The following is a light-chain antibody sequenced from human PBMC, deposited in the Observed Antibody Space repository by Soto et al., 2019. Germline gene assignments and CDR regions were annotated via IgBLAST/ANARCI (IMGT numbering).Light chain of an antibody. CDR2: DND. CDR1: TSNIGTYY. V-gene: IGLV1-51*01. J-gene: IGLJ2*01. Sequence: QSVLTQPPSVSAAPGQKVTISCSGSTSNIGTYYVSWYQHLPGTAPRVVIYDNDKRPSGIPDRFSGSKSGTSATLGITGLQPGDEADYYCAAWDNSLSVVRFGEGTKVTV. CDR3: AAWDNSLSVVR.